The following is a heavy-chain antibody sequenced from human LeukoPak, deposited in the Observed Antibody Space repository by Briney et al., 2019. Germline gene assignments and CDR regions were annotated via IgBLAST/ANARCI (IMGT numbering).Heavy chain of an antibody. V-gene: IGHV1-18*01. CDR2: ISAYNGNT. D-gene: IGHD6-13*01. Sequence: ASVRVSCKASGYTFTSYGISWVRQAPGQGLEWMGWISAYNGNTNYAQKLQGRVTMTRNTSISTAYMELSSLRSEDTAVYYCARVPRSSRRYYNWFDPWGQGTLVTVSS. J-gene: IGHJ5*02. CDR3: ARVPRSSRRYYNWFDP. CDR1: GYTFTSYG.